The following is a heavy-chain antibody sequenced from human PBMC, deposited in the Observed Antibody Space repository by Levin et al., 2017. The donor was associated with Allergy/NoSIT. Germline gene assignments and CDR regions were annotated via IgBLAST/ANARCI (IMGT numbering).Heavy chain of an antibody. CDR1: GFTFSSYS. D-gene: IGHD6-19*01. V-gene: IGHV3-21*01. Sequence: GGSLRLSCAASGFTFSSYSMNWVRQAPGKGLEWVSSISSSSSYIYYADSVKGRFTISRDNAKNSLYLQMNSLRAEDTAVYYCASVSYSSGWYDPYWGQGTLVTVSS. CDR3: ASVSYSSGWYDPY. CDR2: ISSSSSYI. J-gene: IGHJ4*02.